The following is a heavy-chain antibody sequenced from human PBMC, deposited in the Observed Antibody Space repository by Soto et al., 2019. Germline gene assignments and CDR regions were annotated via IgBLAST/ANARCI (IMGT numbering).Heavy chain of an antibody. Sequence: GGSLRLSCAASGFTFSSYDMHWVRQATGKGLEWVSAIGTAGDTYYPGSVKGRFTISRENAKNSLYLQMNSLRAEDTAVYYCARGTLRDLEWLLYRGYYYYGMDVWGQGTTVTVSS. V-gene: IGHV3-13*01. D-gene: IGHD3-3*01. CDR2: IGTAGDT. CDR3: ARGTLRDLEWLLYRGYYYYGMDV. J-gene: IGHJ6*02. CDR1: GFTFSSYD.